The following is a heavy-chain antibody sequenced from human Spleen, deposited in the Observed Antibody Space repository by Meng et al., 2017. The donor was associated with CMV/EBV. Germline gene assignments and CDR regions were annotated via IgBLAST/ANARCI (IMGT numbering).Heavy chain of an antibody. CDR1: GDSVSSNSAS. V-gene: IGHV6-1*01. D-gene: IGHD2-2*01. Sequence: SQTLSLTCAISGDSVSSNSASCNWIRQSPSRGLEWLGRTYYRSKWYNDYKVSVKSRITINPDTSKNQFSLQLNSVTPEDTAVYYCARDRVGYCSSTSCYPLLRIGYYYYGMDVWGQGTTVTVSS. J-gene: IGHJ6*02. CDR2: TYYRSKWYN. CDR3: ARDRVGYCSSTSCYPLLRIGYYYYGMDV.